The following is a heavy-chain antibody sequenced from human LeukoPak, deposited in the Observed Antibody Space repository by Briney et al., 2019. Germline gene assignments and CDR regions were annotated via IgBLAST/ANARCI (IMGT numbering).Heavy chain of an antibody. J-gene: IGHJ3*02. D-gene: IGHD3-3*01. Sequence: ASVKVSRKASGYTFTGYYMHWVRQAPGQGLEWRGWINPNSGGTNYAQKFQGRVTMTRDTSISTAYRELSRLRSDDTAVYYCARDNLITIFGLPRGAFDIWGQGTMVTVSS. V-gene: IGHV1-2*02. CDR1: GYTFTGYY. CDR2: INPNSGGT. CDR3: ARDNLITIFGLPRGAFDI.